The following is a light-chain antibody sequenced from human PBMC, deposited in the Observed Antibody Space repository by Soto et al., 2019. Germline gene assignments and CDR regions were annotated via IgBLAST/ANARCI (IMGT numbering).Light chain of an antibody. CDR3: QSYESSSLSGFV. V-gene: IGLV1-51*01. J-gene: IGLJ1*01. CDR2: DDN. Sequence: QSVLTQPPSVSAAPGQKVTISCSGSSSNIGGNSVSWYQQLPGTAPKLLIYDDNKRPSGIPDRFSGSKSGTSATLGITGFQTGDEADYYCQSYESSSLSGFVFGSGTKVTV. CDR1: SSNIGGNS.